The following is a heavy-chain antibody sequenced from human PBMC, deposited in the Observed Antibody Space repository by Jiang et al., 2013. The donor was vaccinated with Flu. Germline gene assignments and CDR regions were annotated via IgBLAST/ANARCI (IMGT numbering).Heavy chain of an antibody. D-gene: IGHD3-3*01. J-gene: IGHJ5*02. CDR1: GDSVSSNSAA. CDR2: TYYRSKWYN. V-gene: IGHV6-1*01. Sequence: QTLSLTCAISGDSVSSNSAAWNWIRQSPSRGLEWLGRTYYRSKWYNDYAVSVKSRITINPDTSKNQFSLQLNSVTPEDTAVYYCARGVITIFGVVIMSNWFDPWGQGTLVTVSS. CDR3: ARGVITIFGVVIMSNWFDP.